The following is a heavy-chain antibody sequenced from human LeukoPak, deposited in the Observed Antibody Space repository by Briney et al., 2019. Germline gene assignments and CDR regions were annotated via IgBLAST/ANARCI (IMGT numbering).Heavy chain of an antibody. J-gene: IGHJ5*02. CDR1: GGSLSGYY. CDR3: ASAVYFGDLTVFDT. CDR2: INHSGST. V-gene: IGHV4-34*10. D-gene: IGHD3-10*01. Sequence: PSETLSLTCAVYGGSLSGYYWSWIRQPPGKGLEWIGEINHSGSTNYNPSLKSRITISIDTSKNQIYLTLTSLTAADTAVYFCASAVYFGDLTVFDTWGQGTLVTVSS.